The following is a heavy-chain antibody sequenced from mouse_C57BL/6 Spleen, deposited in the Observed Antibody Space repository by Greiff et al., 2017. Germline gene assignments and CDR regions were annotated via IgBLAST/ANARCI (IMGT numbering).Heavy chain of an antibody. CDR3: ARALYDDDYFAMEG. J-gene: IGHJ4*01. CDR2: IYPRDGST. CDR1: GYTFTDHS. V-gene: IGHV1-78*01. D-gene: IGHD2-4*01. Sequence: QVQLQQSGAELVKPGASVKMSCKASGYTFTDHSIHWVKQRPEQGLEWIGYIYPRDGSTKYNEKFKGKATLTADTSSSTAYMQLNSLTSEDSAVYFCARALYDDDYFAMEGWGQGTTVTVST.